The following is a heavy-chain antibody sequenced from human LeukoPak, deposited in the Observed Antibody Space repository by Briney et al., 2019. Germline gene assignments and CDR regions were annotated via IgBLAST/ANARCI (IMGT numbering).Heavy chain of an antibody. CDR2: ISYDGSNK. D-gene: IGHD5-24*01. Sequence: PGRSLRLSCAASGFTFSSYAMHWVRQAPGKGLEWVAVISYDGSNKYYADSVKGRFTISRDNSKNTLYLQMNSLRAEDTAVYYCARDGGRWLQYPFDYWGQGTLVTVSS. V-gene: IGHV3-30-3*01. CDR1: GFTFSSYA. J-gene: IGHJ4*02. CDR3: ARDGGRWLQYPFDY.